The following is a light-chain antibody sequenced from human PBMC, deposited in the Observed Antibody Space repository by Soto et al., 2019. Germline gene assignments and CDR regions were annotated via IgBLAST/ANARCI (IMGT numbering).Light chain of an antibody. J-gene: IGKJ2*01. CDR1: QTTNTW. V-gene: IGKV1-5*01. Sequence: DIQMTQFPSTLSASVGHRVTITCRASQTTNTWLAWYQQKPGTAPKLLIYDASSLEGGVPSRFSASGSGTEFTLTISSLQPDDLATYYCQQYISYPYTFGQGTKVEIK. CDR3: QQYISYPYT. CDR2: DAS.